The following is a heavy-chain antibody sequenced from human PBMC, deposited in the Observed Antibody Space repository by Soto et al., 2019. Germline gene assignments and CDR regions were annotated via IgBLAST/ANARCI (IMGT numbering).Heavy chain of an antibody. J-gene: IGHJ5*02. D-gene: IGHD3-16*01. CDR2: IYYSGST. V-gene: IGHV4-39*01. CDR1: GGSISSSSYY. Sequence: QLQLQESGPGLVKPSEPLSLTCTVSGGSISSSSYYWGWIRQPPGKGLEWIGGIYYSGSTYYNPSLQGRVTKSVDTSKDQVSLKLSSVTAADTAVYYCAHIGPYRKGWFDPRGQGTLVTVSS. CDR3: AHIGPYRKGWFDP.